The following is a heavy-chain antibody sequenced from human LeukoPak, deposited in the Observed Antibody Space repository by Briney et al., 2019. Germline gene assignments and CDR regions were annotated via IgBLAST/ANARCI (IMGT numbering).Heavy chain of an antibody. V-gene: IGHV1-46*01. CDR2: INPTGGST. Sequence: ASVKVSCKASGGTFSSYAISWVRQAPGQGLEWMGKINPTGGSTRYAQKFQGRVTMTRDTSTSTVHMELSSLRSEDTAVYYCARDYSSSYNKRYFDYWGQGTLVSVSS. CDR1: GGTFSSYA. CDR3: ARDYSSSYNKRYFDY. J-gene: IGHJ4*02. D-gene: IGHD6-6*01.